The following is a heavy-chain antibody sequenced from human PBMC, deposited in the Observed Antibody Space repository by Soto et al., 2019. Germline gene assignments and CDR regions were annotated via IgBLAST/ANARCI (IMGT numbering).Heavy chain of an antibody. J-gene: IGHJ4*02. CDR1: GFIFRNYE. CDR2: ISTSGNTI. Sequence: EVQLVESGGGLVQPGGSLRLSCAASGFIFRNYEMNWVRQAPGKGLEWVSYISTSGNTIHYADSVKGRFTISRDNAKNSLYLQMNSLRAEDTAVYYCTRDIDYYDSSGYQDYWGQGTLVTVSS. V-gene: IGHV3-48*03. CDR3: TRDIDYYDSSGYQDY. D-gene: IGHD3-22*01.